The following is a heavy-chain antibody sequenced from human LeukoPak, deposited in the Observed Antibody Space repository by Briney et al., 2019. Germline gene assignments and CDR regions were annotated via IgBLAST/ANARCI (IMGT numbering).Heavy chain of an antibody. CDR1: GFSFSSYG. CDR2: IWHDATNK. CDR3: ARDGLSNNWYEFDF. V-gene: IGHV3-33*01. J-gene: IGHJ4*02. Sequence: GGSVRHSCAASGFSFSSYGMHWVRQAPGKGLEWVAVIWHDATNKYYADSVKGRFTISRDNSKNTLFLQMNSLRAEDTAVYYCARDGLSNNWYEFDFWGQGTLVTVSS. D-gene: IGHD1-1*01.